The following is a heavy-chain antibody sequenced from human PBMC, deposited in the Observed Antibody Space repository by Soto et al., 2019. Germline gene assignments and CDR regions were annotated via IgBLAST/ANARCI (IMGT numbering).Heavy chain of an antibody. V-gene: IGHV4-61*01. J-gene: IGHJ6*02. CDR1: GGSVSSGSYY. CDR2: IYYSGST. CDR3: ARDGAVGMATITPGMDV. D-gene: IGHD5-12*01. Sequence: QVQLQESGPGLVKPSETLSLTCTVSGGSVSSGSYYWSWIRQPPGKGLEWIGYIYYSGSTNYNPXXNSXXXLKRRVTISVXXSXNXXSLKLSSVTAADTAVYYCARDGAVGMATITPGMDVWGQGTTVTVSS.